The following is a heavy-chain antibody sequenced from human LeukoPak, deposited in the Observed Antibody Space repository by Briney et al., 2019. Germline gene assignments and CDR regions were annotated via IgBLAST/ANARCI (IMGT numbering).Heavy chain of an antibody. D-gene: IGHD3-22*01. CDR1: GGSISSGDYY. J-gene: IGHJ3*02. Sequence: SQTLSLTCTVSGGSISSGDYYWSWIRQPPGKGLEWIGYIYYSGSIYYNPSLKSRVTISVDTSRNQFSLKLSSVTAADTAVYYCASDPSLYYYDSSGYYYRFYAFDIWGQGTMVTVSS. CDR2: IYYSGSI. CDR3: ASDPSLYYYDSSGYYYRFYAFDI. V-gene: IGHV4-30-4*08.